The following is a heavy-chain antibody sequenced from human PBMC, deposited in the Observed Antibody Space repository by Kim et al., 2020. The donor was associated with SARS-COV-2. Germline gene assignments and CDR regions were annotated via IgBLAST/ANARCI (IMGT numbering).Heavy chain of an antibody. Sequence: GGSLRLSCAASGFTFSNYWMSWVRQAPGKGLEWVSTLTQDASGKFYVDSVKGRFTISRDNAENSLFLHMSSLRAEDTAVYYWARSISNLEAPRIGVDF. J-gene: IGHJ1*01. CDR2: LTQDASGK. D-gene: IGHD3-10*01. V-gene: IGHV3-7*01. CDR3: ARSISNLEAPRIGVDF. CDR1: GFTFSNYW.